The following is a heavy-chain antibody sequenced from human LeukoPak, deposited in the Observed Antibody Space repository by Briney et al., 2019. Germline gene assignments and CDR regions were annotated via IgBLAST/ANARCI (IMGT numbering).Heavy chain of an antibody. J-gene: IGHJ4*02. CDR3: ARQGNWNDRVFDY. D-gene: IGHD1-1*01. CDR2: INHSGST. Sequence: SETLSLTCTVSGGSISGYYWSWIRQPPGKGLEWIGEINHSGSTNYNPSLKSRVTISVDTSKNQFSLKLSSVTAADTAVYYCARQGNWNDRVFDYWGQGTLVTVSS. CDR1: GGSISGYY. V-gene: IGHV4-34*01.